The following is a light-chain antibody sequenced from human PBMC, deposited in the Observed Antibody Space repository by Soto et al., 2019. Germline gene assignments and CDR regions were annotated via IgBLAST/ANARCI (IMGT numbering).Light chain of an antibody. Sequence: DIVMTQSPLSLPVTPGEPASISCRSSQSLLHSNGYNYLVWYLQKPGRAPQLLIYDSSTLEPGVPSRFRGSGSGTEFTLTINGLQPDDFATYYCQQYDGYSPQTYGQGTKVDIK. V-gene: IGKV2-28*01. J-gene: IGKJ1*01. CDR2: DSS. CDR3: QQYDGYSPQT. CDR1: QSLLHSNGYNY.